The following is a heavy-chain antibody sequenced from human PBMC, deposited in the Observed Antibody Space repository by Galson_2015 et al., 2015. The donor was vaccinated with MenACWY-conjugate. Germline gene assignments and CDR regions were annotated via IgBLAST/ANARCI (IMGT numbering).Heavy chain of an antibody. J-gene: IGHJ4*02. CDR3: AAWTADDNY. CDR2: INPEGSRG. D-gene: IGHD3/OR15-3a*01. V-gene: IGHV3-7*01. Sequence: SLRLSYAASGFTFSNSWMNWIRQAPGSGLEWVANINPEGSRGTYVDSVKGRFTISRNNAENSVYLEMNSLRPEDTAVFYCAAWTADDNYWAQGTLVTVSS. CDR1: GFTFSNSW.